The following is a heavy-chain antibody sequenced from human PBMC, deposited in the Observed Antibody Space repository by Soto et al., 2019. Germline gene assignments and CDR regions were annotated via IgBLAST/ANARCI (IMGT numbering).Heavy chain of an antibody. CDR2: ISYDGSNK. V-gene: IGHV3-30*18. J-gene: IGHJ6*02. D-gene: IGHD6-6*01. CDR1: GFTFSSYG. Sequence: QVQLVESGGGVVQPGRSPRLSCAASGFTFSSYGMHWVRQAPGKGLEWVAVISYDGSNKYYADSVKGRFTISRDNSKNTLYLQMNSLRAEDTAVYYCAKVVSIAAWGYYYGMDVWGQGTTVTVSS. CDR3: AKVVSIAAWGYYYGMDV.